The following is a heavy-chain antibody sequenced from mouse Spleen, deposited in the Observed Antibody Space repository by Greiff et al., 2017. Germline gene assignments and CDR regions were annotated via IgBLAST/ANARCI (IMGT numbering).Heavy chain of an antibody. D-gene: IGHD2-2*01. CDR1: GYTFTSYT. V-gene: IGHV1-4*01. CDR2: INPSSGYT. CDR3: ARNIYYGYDGDWYFDV. Sequence: QVQLQQSGAELARPGASVKMSCKASGYTFTSYTMHWVKQRPGQGLEWIGYINPSSGYTKYNQKFKDKATLTADKSSSTAYMQLSSLTSEDSAVYYCARNIYYGYDGDWYFDVWGAGTTVTVSS. J-gene: IGHJ1*01.